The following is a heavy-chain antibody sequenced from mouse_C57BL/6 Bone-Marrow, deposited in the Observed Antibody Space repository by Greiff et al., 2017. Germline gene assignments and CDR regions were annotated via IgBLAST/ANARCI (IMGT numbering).Heavy chain of an antibody. J-gene: IGHJ4*01. CDR1: GFSLTSYG. CDR3: AKNIISFYYFYAMDY. D-gene: IGHD1-1*01. V-gene: IGHV2-5*01. Sequence: VQLQESGPGLVQPSQSLSITCTVSGFSLTSYGVHWVRQSPGKGLEWLGVIWRGGSTDYNAAFMSRLSITKDNSKSQVFFKMNSLQADDTAIYYCAKNIISFYYFYAMDYWGQGASVTVSS. CDR2: IWRGGST.